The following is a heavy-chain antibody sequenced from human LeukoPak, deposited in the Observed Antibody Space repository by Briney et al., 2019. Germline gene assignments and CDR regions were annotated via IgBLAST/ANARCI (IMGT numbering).Heavy chain of an antibody. D-gene: IGHD2-2*02. CDR3: ARPGADCGSASCYTYPYYGLDV. J-gene: IGHJ6*02. V-gene: IGHV1-18*01. Sequence: GASVTVSCKASGYSFSGHGITWVRQAPGQGLEWMGWISAYNGNTKYAQNLQGRVTMTTDISTSTAYMELRSLRSDDTAVYYCARPGADCGSASCYTYPYYGLDVWGQGTTVTVSS. CDR1: GYSFSGHG. CDR2: ISAYNGNT.